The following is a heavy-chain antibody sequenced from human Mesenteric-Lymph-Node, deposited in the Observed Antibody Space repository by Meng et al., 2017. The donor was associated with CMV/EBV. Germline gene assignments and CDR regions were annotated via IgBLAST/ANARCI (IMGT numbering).Heavy chain of an antibody. J-gene: IGHJ4*02. CDR2: INHSGVP. Sequence: QVQLQQWGAGLLKPSEPLSLTCAVYGGSFSGYYWSWTRQPPGKGLEWIGEINHSGVPNYNPSLKSRVPISLDRSKNQFYLKLSSVTAEDTAVYYCARGSDIPVNNYWGQGTLVTVSS. CDR3: ARGSDIPVNNY. V-gene: IGHV4-34*01. CDR1: GGSFSGYY. D-gene: IGHD2-15*01.